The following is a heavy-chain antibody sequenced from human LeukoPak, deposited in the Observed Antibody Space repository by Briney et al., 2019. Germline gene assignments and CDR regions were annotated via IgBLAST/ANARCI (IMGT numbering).Heavy chain of an antibody. V-gene: IGHV4-59*01. Sequence: SETLSLTCTVSGGSISSYYWSWIRQPPGKGLEWIGYIYYSGSTNYNPSLKSRVTISVDTSKNQFSLKLSSVTAADTAVYYCARSRGSMYSSSWYRLKYYYMDVWGKGTTVTVSS. J-gene: IGHJ6*03. CDR1: GGSISSYY. CDR3: ARSRGSMYSSSWYRLKYYYMDV. CDR2: IYYSGST. D-gene: IGHD6-13*01.